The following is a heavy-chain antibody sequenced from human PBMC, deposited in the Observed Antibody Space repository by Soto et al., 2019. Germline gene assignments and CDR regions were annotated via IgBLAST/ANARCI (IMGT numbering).Heavy chain of an antibody. Sequence: SETLSLTCTVSGCSISSYYWSWIRQPPGKGLEWIGYIYYSGSTNYNPSLKSRVTISVDTSKNQFSLKLSSVTAADTAVYYCARGALDFDYWGQGTLVTVSS. V-gene: IGHV4-59*01. CDR1: GCSISSYY. D-gene: IGHD3-16*01. J-gene: IGHJ4*02. CDR2: IYYSGST. CDR3: ARGALDFDY.